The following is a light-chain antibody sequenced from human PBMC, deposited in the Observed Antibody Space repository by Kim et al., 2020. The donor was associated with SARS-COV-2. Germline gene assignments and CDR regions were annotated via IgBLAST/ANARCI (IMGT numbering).Light chain of an antibody. J-gene: IGLJ3*02. CDR1: SSNIGTKT. CDR2: GNN. CDR3: TAWDDSLNAWV. V-gene: IGLV1-44*01. Sequence: QSVLTQPPSASGTPGQRVTISCSGSSSNIGTKTVNWYQQLPGTAPKVLIYGNNQRPSGVPDRFSGSKSGTSASLAITGLQSEDEGDYYCTAWDDSLNAWVFGGGTQLTVL.